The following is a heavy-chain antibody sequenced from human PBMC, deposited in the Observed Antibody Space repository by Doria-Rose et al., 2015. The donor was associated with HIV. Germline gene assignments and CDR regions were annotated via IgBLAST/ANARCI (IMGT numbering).Heavy chain of an antibody. CDR1: GFPFSSYA. V-gene: IGHV3-30-3*01. CDR2: ISYDGTNK. D-gene: IGHD4-17*01. Sequence: SWGCVVQPGRSLSLSCAASGFPFSSYAMHWVRQAPGKGLEWVAVISYDGTNKYYSDSVKGRFTISRDNSKFTLYLQMNNLRAEDTAVYYCARDWDDYGDFDYWGQGTLVTASS. CDR3: ARDWDDYGDFDY. J-gene: IGHJ4*02.